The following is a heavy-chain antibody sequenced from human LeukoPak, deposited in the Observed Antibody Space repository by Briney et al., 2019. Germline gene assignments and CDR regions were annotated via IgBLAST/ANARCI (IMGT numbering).Heavy chain of an antibody. J-gene: IGHJ4*02. CDR3: ARVPDSMLAFDY. Sequence: PGGSLRLSCAASGFTFSSYSMNWVRQAPGQGLEWVSYISSSSTIYYADSVKGRFTISRDNAKNSLYLQMNSLRAEDTAVYYCARVPDSMLAFDYWGQGTLVTVSS. D-gene: IGHD2-8*01. CDR2: ISSSSTI. V-gene: IGHV3-48*01. CDR1: GFTFSSYS.